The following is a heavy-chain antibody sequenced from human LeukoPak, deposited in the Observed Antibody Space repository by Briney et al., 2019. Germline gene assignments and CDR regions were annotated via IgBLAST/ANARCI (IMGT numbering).Heavy chain of an antibody. CDR1: GGSFSGYY. J-gene: IGHJ6*02. Sequence: SETLSLTCAVYGGSFSGYYWSWIRQTPGKGLEWIGDINHSGSTNYNPSLKSRVTISVDTSKNQFSLKLSSVTAADTAVYYCARAEYSSSPYYYGMDVWGQGTTVTVSS. D-gene: IGHD6-6*01. CDR2: INHSGST. CDR3: ARAEYSSSPYYYGMDV. V-gene: IGHV4-34*01.